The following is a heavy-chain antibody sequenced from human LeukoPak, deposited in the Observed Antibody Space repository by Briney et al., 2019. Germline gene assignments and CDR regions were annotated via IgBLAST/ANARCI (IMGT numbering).Heavy chain of an antibody. D-gene: IGHD4-23*01. J-gene: IGHJ6*03. CDR2: IYYSGST. CDR3: ARSNGGYQYYYYMDV. CDR1: GGSISSYY. Sequence: SETLSLTCTVSGGSISSYYWSWIRQPPGKGLEWIGYIYYSGSTNYKSSLKSRVTMSVDTSKNQFSLKLSSVTAADTAVYYCARSNGGYQYYYYMDVWGKGTTVTISS. V-gene: IGHV4-59*12.